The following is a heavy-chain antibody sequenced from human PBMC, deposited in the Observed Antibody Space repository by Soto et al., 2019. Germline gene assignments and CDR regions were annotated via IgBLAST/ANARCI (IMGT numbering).Heavy chain of an antibody. CDR1: GFTFTSSA. CDR3: ATDSRRGIQLWLEAYYFDY. V-gene: IGHV1-58*01. J-gene: IGHJ4*02. Sequence: SVKVSCKASGFTFTSSAVQWVRQARGQRLEWIGGIDVGSGNTNYAQKFQERVTITRDMSTSTAYMELSSLRSEDTAVYYCATDSRRGIQLWLEAYYFDYWGQGTLVTVSS. D-gene: IGHD5-18*01. CDR2: IDVGSGNT.